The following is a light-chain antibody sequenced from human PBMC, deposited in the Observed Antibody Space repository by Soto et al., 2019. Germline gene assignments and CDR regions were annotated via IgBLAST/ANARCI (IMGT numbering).Light chain of an antibody. CDR1: SSNIGAGYD. J-gene: IGLJ2*01. CDR3: QSYDSSLSGSV. CDR2: GNS. V-gene: IGLV1-40*01. Sequence: QSVLTQPPSVSGAPGPRVTISFTGSSSNIGAGYDVHWYQQLPGTAPKLLIYGNSNRPSGVTDRFSGSKSGTSASLAITGLQAEDEADYYCQSYDSSLSGSVFGGGTKLTVL.